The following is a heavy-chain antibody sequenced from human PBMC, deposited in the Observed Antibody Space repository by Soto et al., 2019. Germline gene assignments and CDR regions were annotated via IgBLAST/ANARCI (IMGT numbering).Heavy chain of an antibody. CDR3: AGGRWLLLDY. D-gene: IGHD1-26*01. V-gene: IGHV4-34*01. CDR1: GGSFRGYY. CDR2: INHSGST. Sequence: SETLSLTCAVYGGSFRGYYWSCIRQPPGKGLEWIGEINHSGSTNYNPSLKSRVTISVDTSKNQFSLKLSSVTAADTALYYCAGGRWLLLDYWGPGTLVTVSS. J-gene: IGHJ4*02.